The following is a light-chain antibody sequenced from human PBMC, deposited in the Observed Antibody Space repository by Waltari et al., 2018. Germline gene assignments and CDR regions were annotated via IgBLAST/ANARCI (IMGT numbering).Light chain of an antibody. CDR3: SSYTSISTVV. J-gene: IGLJ2*01. V-gene: IGLV2-14*01. CDR2: EVS. CDR1: SSDVGGYKY. Sequence: QSALTQPAPVSGSPGQSITISCTGTSSDVGGYKYVSWYQQHPGKAPKLMIYEVSNRPAWVSNRFSGSKSGSTASLTISGLQAEDEADYYCSSYTSISTVVFGGGTKLTVL.